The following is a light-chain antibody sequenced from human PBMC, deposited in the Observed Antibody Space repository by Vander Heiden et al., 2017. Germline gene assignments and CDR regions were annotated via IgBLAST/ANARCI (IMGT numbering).Light chain of an antibody. V-gene: IGKV3-15*01. CDR3: QQYDFWPRT. CDR1: QSLSGN. J-gene: IGKJ2*01. Sequence: EVVMTHSPATLSVSTGKRATLSCRASQSLSGNLAWYQQKPGQAPRLLIYDASRRATAIPARFSGSGSGTEFALTISSLQSEDFAVYYCQQYDFWPRTFGQGTKLDIK. CDR2: DAS.